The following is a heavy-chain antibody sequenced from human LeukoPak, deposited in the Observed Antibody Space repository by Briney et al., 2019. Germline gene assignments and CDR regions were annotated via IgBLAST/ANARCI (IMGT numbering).Heavy chain of an antibody. CDR1: GFTFDDYG. CDR3: ARGTLKAAATDFDY. J-gene: IGHJ4*02. D-gene: IGHD6-13*01. Sequence: GGSLRLSCAASGFTFDDYGMGWVRQAPGKRLEWVSGINWNGGSTGYADSVKGRFTISRDNAKNSLYLQMNSLRAEDTALYYCARGTLKAAATDFDYWGQGTLVTVSS. V-gene: IGHV3-20*04. CDR2: INWNGGST.